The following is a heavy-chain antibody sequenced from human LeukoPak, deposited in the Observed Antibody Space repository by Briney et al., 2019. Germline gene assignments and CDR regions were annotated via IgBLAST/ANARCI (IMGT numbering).Heavy chain of an antibody. CDR2: INPNSGGT. Sequence: ASVKVSCKASGYTFTGYYMHWVRQAPGQGLEWMGWINPNSGGTNYAQKFQGRVTMTRDTSISTAYMELSRLRSDDTAVHYCARVKPGGSGSYPYYFDYWGQGTLVTVSS. CDR3: ARVKPGGSGSYPYYFDY. D-gene: IGHD3-10*01. V-gene: IGHV1-2*02. J-gene: IGHJ4*02. CDR1: GYTFTGYY.